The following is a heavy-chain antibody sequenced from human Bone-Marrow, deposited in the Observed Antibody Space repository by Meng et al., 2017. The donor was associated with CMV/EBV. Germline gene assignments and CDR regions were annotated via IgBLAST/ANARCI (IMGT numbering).Heavy chain of an antibody. V-gene: IGHV4-34*01. Sequence: SEPLSLTCAVYGGSFSGYYWSWIRQPQGKGLEWIGESNHSGSTNYNPSLKSRVTISVDTSKIQFSLKLSSVTAADTAVYYCARVTLAIRQTLYAFDIWGQGTMVTVSS. CDR2: SNHSGST. CDR1: GGSFSGYY. CDR3: ARVTLAIRQTLYAFDI. J-gene: IGHJ3*02. D-gene: IGHD4-23*01.